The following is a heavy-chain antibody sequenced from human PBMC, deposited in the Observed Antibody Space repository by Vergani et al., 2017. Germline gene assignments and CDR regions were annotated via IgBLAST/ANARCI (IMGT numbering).Heavy chain of an antibody. D-gene: IGHD3-16*01. V-gene: IGHV3-30*02. CDR1: GFTVSNYD. CDR3: AKHFRGWGIDY. Sequence: QVQLVESGGGVVQRGGSLRLSCATSGFTVSNYDMQWIRQGPGKGLEFVAFIQFDGSNQYYADSVKGRFTLSRDFSKNTLYLQMNSLRTDDTATYYCAKHFRGWGIDYWGQGTQVIVSS. CDR2: IQFDGSNQ. J-gene: IGHJ4*02.